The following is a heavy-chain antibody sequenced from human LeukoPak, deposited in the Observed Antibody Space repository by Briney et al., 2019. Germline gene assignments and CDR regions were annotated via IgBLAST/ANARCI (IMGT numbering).Heavy chain of an antibody. CDR1: GFTFSSYA. J-gene: IGHJ4*02. CDR2: ISYDGSNK. Sequence: GGSLRLSCAASGFTFSSYAMHWVRQAPGRGLEWVAVISYDGSNKYYADSVKGRFTISRDNSKNTLYLQMNSLRAEDTAVYYCAKDLIPSVVWGQGTLVTVSS. V-gene: IGHV3-30-3*01. CDR3: AKDLIPSVV. D-gene: IGHD5/OR15-5a*01.